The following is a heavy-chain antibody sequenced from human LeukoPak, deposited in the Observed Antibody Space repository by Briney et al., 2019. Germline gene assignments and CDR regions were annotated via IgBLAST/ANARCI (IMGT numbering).Heavy chain of an antibody. J-gene: IGHJ6*02. CDR2: INSDGSIT. D-gene: IGHD5-18*01. CDR3: ARDAVDTANAV. V-gene: IGHV3-74*01. CDR1: GFLFSNYW. Sequence: GGSLRLSCAASGFLFSNYWMSWVRRAPGKGLVWVSHINSDGSITSYADSVKGRFTISRDNAKNTLYLQMNSLRAEDTAVYYCARDAVDTANAVWGQGTTVTVSS.